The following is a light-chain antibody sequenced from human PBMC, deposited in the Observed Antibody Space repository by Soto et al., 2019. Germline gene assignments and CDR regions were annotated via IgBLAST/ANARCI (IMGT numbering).Light chain of an antibody. V-gene: IGKV3-15*01. CDR3: QPYNQWPLT. CDR1: QRFNSA. CDR2: GAS. J-gene: IGKJ4*01. Sequence: IVMTQSPATMSVSPGERASLSCRASQRFNSALVGYQQKPGQAHRLLIYGASTRATGIPARFSSSGSETQATLTISGLQSEDFALYYCQPYNQWPLTFGGRNKVEIK.